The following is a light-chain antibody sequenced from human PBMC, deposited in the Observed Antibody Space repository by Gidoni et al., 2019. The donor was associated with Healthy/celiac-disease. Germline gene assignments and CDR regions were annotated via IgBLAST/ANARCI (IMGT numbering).Light chain of an antibody. V-gene: IGKV3-20*01. CDR3: QQYGSSPS. J-gene: IGKJ2*01. Sequence: EMVLTHSPGTLSFSPGERATLSCRASQSVSSSYLAWYQQKPGQAPRLLIYGASSRATGIPDRFSGSGSGTDFTLTISRLEPEDFAVYYCQQYGSSPSFGQGTKLEIK. CDR2: GAS. CDR1: QSVSSSY.